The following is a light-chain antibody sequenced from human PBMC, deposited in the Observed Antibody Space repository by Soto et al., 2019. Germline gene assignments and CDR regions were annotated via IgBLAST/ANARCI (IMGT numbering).Light chain of an antibody. CDR2: GAS. Sequence: DIQMTQFPSSVSASVGDRVNITCRASQGISTWLAWYQQKPERAPKSLIYGASRLQSGVPPRFSGSGSETDFTLTISGLQSEDFATYPRTFGQGTKVEIK. CDR3: T. J-gene: IGKJ1*01. CDR1: QGISTW. V-gene: IGKV1D-16*01.